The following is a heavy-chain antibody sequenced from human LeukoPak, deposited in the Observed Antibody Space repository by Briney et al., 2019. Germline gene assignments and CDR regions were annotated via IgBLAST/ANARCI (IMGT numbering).Heavy chain of an antibody. J-gene: IGHJ4*02. CDR2: ISDSGGST. V-gene: IGHV3-23*01. Sequence: GGSLRLSCAASGFTFSGYIMSWILKAPGKVLERVAAISDSGGSTYYADAVKGRFTISRDNSKSTLYLQMNSLRAEDMAVYYCAKGRYDNDYWGQGTLVTVSS. CDR3: AKGRYDNDY. CDR1: GFTFSGYI. D-gene: IGHD5-12*01.